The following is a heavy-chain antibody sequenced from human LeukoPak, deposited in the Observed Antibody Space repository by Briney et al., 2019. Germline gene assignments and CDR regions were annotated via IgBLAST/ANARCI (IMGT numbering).Heavy chain of an antibody. J-gene: IGHJ6*03. V-gene: IGHV3-7*01. CDR3: ARVPTYYDFWSGYADYFYYMDV. CDR1: GFTFSSDW. CDR2: IKQEGSEK. D-gene: IGHD3-3*01. Sequence: AGGSLRLSCAASGFTFSSDWMSWVRQAPGKGLEWVANIKQEGSEKNYVDSGKGRFTIARDNAKNSLYLQMNSLRTKNTAVYYCARVPTYYDFWSGYADYFYYMDVWGKGTTVTVSS.